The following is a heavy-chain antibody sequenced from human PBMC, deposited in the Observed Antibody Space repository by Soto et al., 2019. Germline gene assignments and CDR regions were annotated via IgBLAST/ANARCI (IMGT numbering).Heavy chain of an antibody. CDR1: GGTFSSYI. J-gene: IGHJ5*02. D-gene: IGHD6-19*01. Sequence: QVQLVQSGAEVKKPGSSVKVSCKASGGTFSSYIISWVRQAPGQGLEWMGRIIPIVGIANYAQRFQGRVTITADKSTSTAYMEMSSLSSEDTAVYYCARGGVAGFDPWGPGTLVTVSS. V-gene: IGHV1-69*02. CDR2: IIPIVGIA. CDR3: ARGGVAGFDP.